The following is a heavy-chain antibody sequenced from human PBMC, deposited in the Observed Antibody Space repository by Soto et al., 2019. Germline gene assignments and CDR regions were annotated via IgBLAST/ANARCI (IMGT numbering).Heavy chain of an antibody. CDR1: GFTFNTHW. V-gene: IGHV3-74*01. Sequence: GGSLRLSCTASGFTFNTHWMHWVRQAPGKGLVWVSRIYFDGITTNYADSVKGRLTVSRDNAKNTVYLHVNTLRAEDTAVYYCARESEDLTSNFDYWGQGTLVTVSS. J-gene: IGHJ4*02. CDR3: ARESEDLTSNFDY. CDR2: IYFDGITT.